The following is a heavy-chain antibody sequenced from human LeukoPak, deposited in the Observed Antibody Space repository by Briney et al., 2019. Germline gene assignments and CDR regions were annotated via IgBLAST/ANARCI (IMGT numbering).Heavy chain of an antibody. CDR1: GFIFSTYA. CDR3: ARVIRAAPGKGYFDY. V-gene: IGHV3-23*01. CDR2: ISGSGGST. J-gene: IGHJ4*02. Sequence: GGSLRLSCATSGFIFSTYALSWVRQAPGKGLEWASSISGSGGSTYHADSVRGRFTISRDSSKNTLYLQMNSLRAEDTAIYYCARVIRAAPGKGYFDYWGQGTLVTVSS. D-gene: IGHD6-13*01.